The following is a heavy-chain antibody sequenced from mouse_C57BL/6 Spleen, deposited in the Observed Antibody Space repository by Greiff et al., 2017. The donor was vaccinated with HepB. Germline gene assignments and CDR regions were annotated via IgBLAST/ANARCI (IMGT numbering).Heavy chain of an antibody. J-gene: IGHJ2*01. Sequence: VQLQQPGTELVKPGDSVKLFCKASGYTFTSYWMHWVKQRPGQGLEWIGNINPSNGGNNYNEKFKSKATLTVDKSSSTAYMQLSSLTSEDSAVYYCARWDYYGSSFPFDWWGQGTTLTVSS. CDR1: GYTFTSYW. CDR2: INPSNGGN. CDR3: ARWDYYGSSFPFDW. V-gene: IGHV1-53*01. D-gene: IGHD1-1*01.